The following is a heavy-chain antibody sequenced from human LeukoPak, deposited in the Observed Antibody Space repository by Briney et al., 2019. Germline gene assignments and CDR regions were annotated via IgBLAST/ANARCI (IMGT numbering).Heavy chain of an antibody. D-gene: IGHD6-19*01. Sequence: GGSLRLSCAASGFTFSSYAMHWVRQAPGKGLEWVAVISYDGSNKYYADSVKGRFTISRDNSKNTLYLQMNSLRAEDTAVYYCARGGVADLMYNWFDPWGQGTLVTVSS. J-gene: IGHJ5*02. V-gene: IGHV3-30-3*01. CDR2: ISYDGSNK. CDR3: ARGGVADLMYNWFDP. CDR1: GFTFSSYA.